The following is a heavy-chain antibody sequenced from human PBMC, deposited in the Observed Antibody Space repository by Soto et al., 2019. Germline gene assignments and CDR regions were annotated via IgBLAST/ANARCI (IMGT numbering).Heavy chain of an antibody. V-gene: IGHV1-18*04. J-gene: IGHJ3*02. Sequence: QVQLVQTGAEVKKPGASVKVSCKASGYTFISYGISWVRQAPGQGLERMGWISAYNGNTNYAQKVQGRVTMTTDTSTSTDYMELKSLRSDDTAVYYCARDFVPGRMVRGVSAFDIWGQGTMVTVSS. CDR3: ARDFVPGRMVRGVSAFDI. CDR1: GYTFISYG. CDR2: ISAYNGNT. D-gene: IGHD3-10*01.